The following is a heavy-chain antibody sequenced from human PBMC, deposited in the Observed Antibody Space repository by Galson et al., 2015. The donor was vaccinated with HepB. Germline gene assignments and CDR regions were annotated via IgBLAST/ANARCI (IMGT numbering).Heavy chain of an antibody. D-gene: IGHD6-13*01. Sequence: SLRLSCAVSGFTFSSYWMSWVRQAPGKGLEWVANIKQDGSEKYYVDSVKGRFTISRDNAKNSLYLQMNSLRAEDTAVYYCARDIAAAGYFDYWGQGTLVTVSS. CDR2: IKQDGSEK. CDR1: GFTFSSYW. V-gene: IGHV3-7*03. CDR3: ARDIAAAGYFDY. J-gene: IGHJ4*02.